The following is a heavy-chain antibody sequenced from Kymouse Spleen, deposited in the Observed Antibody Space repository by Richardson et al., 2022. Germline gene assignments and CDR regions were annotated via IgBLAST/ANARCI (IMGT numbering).Heavy chain of an antibody. V-gene: IGHV4-34*01. J-gene: IGHJ5*02. Sequence: QVQLQQWGAGLLKPSETLSLTCAVYGGSFSGYYWSWIRQPPGKGLEWIGEINHSGSTNYNPSLKSRVTISVDTSKNQFSLKLSSVTAADTAVYYCARITGNTRGPNGSGSHDWFDPWGQGTLVTVSS. D-gene: IGHD3-10*01. CDR1: GGSFSGYY. CDR3: ARITGNTRGPNGSGSHDWFDP. CDR2: INHSGST.